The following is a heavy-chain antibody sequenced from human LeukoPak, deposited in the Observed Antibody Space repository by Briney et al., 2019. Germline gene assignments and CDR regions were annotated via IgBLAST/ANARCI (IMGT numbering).Heavy chain of an antibody. J-gene: IGHJ3*02. V-gene: IGHV3-30-3*01. CDR2: ISYDGSNK. CDR3: ARVQFGGSYTSDAFDI. D-gene: IGHD1-26*01. Sequence: GGSLRLSCAASGFTFSSYAMHWVRQAPGKGLEWVAVISYDGSNKYYADSVKGRFTISRDDSKNTLYLQMNSLRAEDTAVCYCARVQFGGSYTSDAFDIWGQGTMVTVSS. CDR1: GFTFSSYA.